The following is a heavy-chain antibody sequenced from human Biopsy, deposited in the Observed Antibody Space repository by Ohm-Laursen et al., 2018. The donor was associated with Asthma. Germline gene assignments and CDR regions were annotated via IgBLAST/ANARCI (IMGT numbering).Heavy chain of an antibody. CDR2: TNERGVT. CDR1: PGSFSGFF. Sequence: LSLTCYVYPGSFSGFFWTWIRQSPGKGLEWIGETNERGVTNNNPSLKSRVIISIDTYWNRVSLKLTSVTAADTAVYYCARGPELDVWGQGTTVTVSS. J-gene: IGHJ6*02. CDR3: ARGPELDV. V-gene: IGHV4-34*01.